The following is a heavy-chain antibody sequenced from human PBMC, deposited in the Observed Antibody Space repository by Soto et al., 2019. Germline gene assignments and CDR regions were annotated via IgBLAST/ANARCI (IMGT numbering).Heavy chain of an antibody. CDR1: GRSISSYY. Sequence: QVQLQESGPGLVKPSETLSLTCTVSGRSISSYYWSWIRQPPGKGLEWIGYISYSGSTNYNPSLKGRVNISVDTCKNQFSLKLSSVTGADTAVYYCARQMRGATMSIADYCMDVWGQGTTVTVCS. CDR3: ARQMRGATMSIADYCMDV. V-gene: IGHV4-59*08. D-gene: IGHD5-12*01. CDR2: ISYSGST. J-gene: IGHJ6*02.